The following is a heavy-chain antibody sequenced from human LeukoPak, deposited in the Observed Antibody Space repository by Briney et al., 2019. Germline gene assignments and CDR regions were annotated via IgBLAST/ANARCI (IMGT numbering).Heavy chain of an antibody. D-gene: IGHD4-17*01. V-gene: IGHV3-23*01. Sequence: GGSLRLSCDASGFTVNSYAMNWVRQAPGKGLEWVSVISASGDNTYYADSVKGRFTISRDDSKNTVYLQMNSLRADDTAVYHCAKGGRRYYGDYVAFWGQGTLVTVSS. CDR1: GFTVNSYA. J-gene: IGHJ4*02. CDR2: ISASGDNT. CDR3: AKGGRRYYGDYVAF.